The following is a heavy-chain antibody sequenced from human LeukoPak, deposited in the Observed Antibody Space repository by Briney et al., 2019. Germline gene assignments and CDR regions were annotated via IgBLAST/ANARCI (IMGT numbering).Heavy chain of an antibody. CDR1: GFTFSTYS. CDR3: ARASGPFDY. Sequence: GGSLRLSCAAAGFTFSTYSMDWVRQTPGKGLEWLSHISTSSDTIYYADSVKGRFTISRDNSKNTLYLQMNSLRAEDTAVYSCARASGPFDYWGQGTLVTVSS. J-gene: IGHJ4*02. CDR2: ISTSSDTI. D-gene: IGHD3-10*01. V-gene: IGHV3-48*01.